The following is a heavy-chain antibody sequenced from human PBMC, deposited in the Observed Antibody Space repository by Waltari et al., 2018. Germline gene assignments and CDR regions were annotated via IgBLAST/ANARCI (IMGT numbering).Heavy chain of an antibody. V-gene: IGHV3-7*01. CDR1: GFILLNYW. Sequence: EVQVVESGGGLVQPGASLSLSCAASGFILLNYWMNWVRRAPGKGLEWVANINQDGNGLHYVDSVRGRFTISRDNAKNSMFLQMNSLRAEDTAVYYCARVPLPWYLDYWGQGTLVTVSS. J-gene: IGHJ4*02. CDR2: INQDGNGL. CDR3: ARVPLPWYLDY.